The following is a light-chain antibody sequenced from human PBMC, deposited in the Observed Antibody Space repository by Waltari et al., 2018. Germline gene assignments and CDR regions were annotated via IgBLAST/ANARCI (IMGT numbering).Light chain of an antibody. CDR3: QQRSTWPLT. J-gene: IGKJ4*01. Sequence: EIVLTQSPATLSLSPGERATRSCWASQNIGRHLAWYQQRPGQAPSLVIYDASNRATGIPARFSGSGSGTDFTLTISSLEPEDFAVYYCQQRSTWPLTFGGGTKVDIK. CDR2: DAS. CDR1: QNIGRH. V-gene: IGKV3-11*01.